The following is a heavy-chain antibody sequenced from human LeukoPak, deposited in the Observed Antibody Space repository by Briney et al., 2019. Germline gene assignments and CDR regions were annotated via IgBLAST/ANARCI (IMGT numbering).Heavy chain of an antibody. V-gene: IGHV3-9*01. CDR3: AKDMGVVTPSYYYYGMDV. J-gene: IGHJ6*02. Sequence: GRSLRLSCAASGFTFDDYAMHWVRQAPGKGLEWVSGISWSSGSIGYADSVKGRFTISRDNAKNSLYLQMNSLRAEDTALYYCAKDMGVVTPSYYYYGMDVWGQGTTVTVSS. CDR1: GFTFDDYA. D-gene: IGHD4-23*01. CDR2: ISWSSGSI.